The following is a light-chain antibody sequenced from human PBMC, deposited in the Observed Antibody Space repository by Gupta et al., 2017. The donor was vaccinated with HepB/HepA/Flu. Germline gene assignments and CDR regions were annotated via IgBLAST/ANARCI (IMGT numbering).Light chain of an antibody. CDR2: GAS. CDR1: QSVSSTY. V-gene: IGKV3-20*01. CDR3: QQYGSLPRT. Sequence: EIVLTRSPGTLSLSPGERATLSCRASQSVSSTYLAWYQQKPGQAPRLLIYGASNRATGIPDRFSGSGSGTDFTLTISRLEPEDFAVYYCQQYGSLPRTFGQGTKVEIK. J-gene: IGKJ1*01.